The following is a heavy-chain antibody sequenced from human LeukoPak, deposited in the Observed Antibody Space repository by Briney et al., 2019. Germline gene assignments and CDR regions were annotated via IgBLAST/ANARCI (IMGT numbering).Heavy chain of an antibody. V-gene: IGHV1-8*01. Sequence: ASVKVSCKASGYTFTSYDINWVRQATGQGLEWMGWMNPNSGNTGYAQKFQGRVTMTRNTSISTAYMELSSLRSEDTAVYYCASFRGAIPDYYYYGMDVWGQGTTATVSS. CDR2: MNPNSGNT. CDR3: ASFRGAIPDYYYYGMDV. CDR1: GYTFTSYD. J-gene: IGHJ6*02. D-gene: IGHD4/OR15-4a*01.